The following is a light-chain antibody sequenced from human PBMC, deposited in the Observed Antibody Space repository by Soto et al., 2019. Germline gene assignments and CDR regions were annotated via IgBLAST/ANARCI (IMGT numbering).Light chain of an antibody. V-gene: IGKV1-5*03. CDR1: QSISSW. CDR2: KAS. Sequence: DIQMTQSPSTLSASVGDRVTITCRASQSISSWLAWYQQKPGKAPNLLFYKASSLESGVPSRFSGSGSETEFTLTISSLQPDDFATYYCQQYNSFPYAFGQGTKLEIK. CDR3: QQYNSFPYA. J-gene: IGKJ2*01.